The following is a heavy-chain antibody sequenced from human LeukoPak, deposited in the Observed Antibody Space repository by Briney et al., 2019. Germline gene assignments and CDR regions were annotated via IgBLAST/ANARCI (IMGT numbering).Heavy chain of an antibody. D-gene: IGHD6-19*01. CDR3: ARANGWYLRNYFDY. J-gene: IGHJ4*02. CDR1: GFMFSSHN. V-gene: IGHV3-48*01. CDR2: LSSSGSTI. Sequence: GGSLRLSCVSSGFMFSSHNMNWVRRAPGKGLEWLSYLSSSGSTIYYEDSVQGRFTISRDNAKKSLYLQMDSLRAEDTAVYYCARANGWYLRNYFDYWGQGILVTVSS.